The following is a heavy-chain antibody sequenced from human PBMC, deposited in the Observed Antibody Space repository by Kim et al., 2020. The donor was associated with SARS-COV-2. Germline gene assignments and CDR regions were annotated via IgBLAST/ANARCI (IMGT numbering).Heavy chain of an antibody. CDR3: AYRYSSSWYDDY. J-gene: IGHJ4*02. D-gene: IGHD6-13*01. CDR1: GGTFSSYA. CDR2: IIPILGIA. V-gene: IGHV1-69*04. Sequence: SVKVSCKASGGTFSSYAISWVRQAPGQGLEWMGRIIPILGIANYAQKFQGRVTITADKSTSTAYMELSSLRSEDTAVYYCAYRYSSSWYDDYCGQGTLVTVSS.